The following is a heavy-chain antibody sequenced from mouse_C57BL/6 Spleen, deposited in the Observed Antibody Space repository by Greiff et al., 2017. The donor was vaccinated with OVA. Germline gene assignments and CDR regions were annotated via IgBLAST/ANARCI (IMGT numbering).Heavy chain of an antibody. CDR1: GYTFTGYW. J-gene: IGHJ3*01. V-gene: IGHV1-9*01. Sequence: VQLQQSGAELMKPGASVKLSCKATGYTFTGYWIEWVKQRPGHGLEWIGEILTGSGSTNYNEKFKGKATFTADTSSNTAYMQLSSLTTEDSAIYYCATPYCYDDSAWFAYWGQGTLVTVSA. CDR3: ATPYCYDDSAWFAY. CDR2: ILTGSGST. D-gene: IGHD2-12*01.